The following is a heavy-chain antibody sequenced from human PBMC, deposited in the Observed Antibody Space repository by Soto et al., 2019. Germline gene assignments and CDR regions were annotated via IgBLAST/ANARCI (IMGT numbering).Heavy chain of an antibody. CDR3: ASFATPYYDFWSGYLH. J-gene: IGHJ4*02. V-gene: IGHV3-33*01. CDR1: GFTFSSYG. Sequence: QVQLVESGGGVVQPGRSLRLSCAASGFTFSSYGMHWVRQAPGKGLEWVAVIWYDGSNKYYADSVKGRFTISRDNSKNTLYLHMNSLRAEDTAVYYCASFATPYYDFWSGYLHWGQGTLVTVSS. D-gene: IGHD3-3*01. CDR2: IWYDGSNK.